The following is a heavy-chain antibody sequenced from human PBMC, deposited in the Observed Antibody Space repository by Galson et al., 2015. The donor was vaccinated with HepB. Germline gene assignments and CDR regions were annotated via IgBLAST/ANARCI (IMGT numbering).Heavy chain of an antibody. V-gene: IGHV3-30*03. D-gene: IGHD5-18*01. Sequence: SLRLSCAASGFTFTSYGMHWVRQAPGKGLEWVSLISNDGNNKYYVDSVKGRFTISRDNSKNTLYLQMNSLRAEDTAVYYCARGSSYGCFDYWGQGTLVTVSS. CDR1: GFTFTSYG. J-gene: IGHJ4*02. CDR3: ARGSSYGCFDY. CDR2: ISNDGNNK.